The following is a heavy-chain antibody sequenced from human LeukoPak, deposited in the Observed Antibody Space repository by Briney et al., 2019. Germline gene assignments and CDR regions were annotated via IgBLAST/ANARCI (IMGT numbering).Heavy chain of an antibody. J-gene: IGHJ4*02. V-gene: IGHV1-46*01. CDR3: ARTVAVLYYFDY. D-gene: IGHD6-19*01. CDR2: INPSGGST. CDR1: GGTFSSYA. Sequence: ASVKVSCKASGGTFSSYAISWVRQAPGQGLEWMGIINPSGGSTSYAQKFQGRVTMTRDTSTSTVYMELSSLRSEDTAVYYCARTVAVLYYFDYWGQGTLVTVSS.